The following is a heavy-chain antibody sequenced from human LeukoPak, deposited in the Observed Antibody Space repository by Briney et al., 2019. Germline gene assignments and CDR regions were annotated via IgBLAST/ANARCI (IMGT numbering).Heavy chain of an antibody. CDR2: TYYRSKWHN. Sequence: SQTLSLTCAVSGDSVSSSSAVWSWIRQSPSRGLEWLGRTYYRSKWHNEYAESVKSRISITSDTSKNQFSLQLNSVTPEDTAEYFCAGTTDYSSFLAFWGQGTLVTASS. CDR1: GDSVSSSSAV. CDR3: AGTTDYSSFLAF. V-gene: IGHV6-1*01. D-gene: IGHD4-11*01. J-gene: IGHJ4*02.